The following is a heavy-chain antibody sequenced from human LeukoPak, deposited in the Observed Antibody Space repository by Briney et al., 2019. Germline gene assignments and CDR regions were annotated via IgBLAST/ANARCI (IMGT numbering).Heavy chain of an antibody. CDR3: AREFKYYYDSSGYYGDAFDI. CDR1: GFTFSTYG. Sequence: GGSLRLSCAASGFTFSTYGMHWVRQAPGKGLEWVALISYTGGNKYYADSVKGRFTISRDNSKNTLYLQMNSLRAEDTAVYYCAREFKYYYDSSGYYGDAFDIWGQGTMVTVSS. V-gene: IGHV3-30*03. D-gene: IGHD3-22*01. CDR2: ISYTGGNK. J-gene: IGHJ3*02.